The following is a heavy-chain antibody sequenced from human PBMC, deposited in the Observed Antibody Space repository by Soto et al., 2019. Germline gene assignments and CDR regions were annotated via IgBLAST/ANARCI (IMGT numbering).Heavy chain of an antibody. J-gene: IGHJ4*02. CDR1: GGSISSGGYS. CDR3: ARAVGLGAVAADY. V-gene: IGHV4-30-2*01. Sequence: QLQLQESGSGLVKPSQTLSLTCAVSGGSISSGGYSWSWIRQPPGKGLEWVGYIYHSGSTYYNPSLRSRVTTSVDTSKNQFSLRRSSVTAADTAVYYCARAVGLGAVAADYWGQGTLVTVSS. CDR2: IYHSGST. D-gene: IGHD6-19*01.